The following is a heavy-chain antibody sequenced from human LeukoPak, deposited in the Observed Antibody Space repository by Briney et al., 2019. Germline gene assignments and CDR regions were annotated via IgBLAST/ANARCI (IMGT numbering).Heavy chain of an antibody. V-gene: IGHV3-23*01. J-gene: IGHJ4*02. CDR3: AKDSTADYYGSGGN. Sequence: GGSLRLSCAASGFTFSSYAMSWVRQAPGKGLEWVSAISGSGGSTYYADSVKGRFTISRDNSKNTLYLQMNSLRAEDTAVYYCAKDSTADYYGSGGNWGQGTLVTVSS. D-gene: IGHD3-10*01. CDR2: ISGSGGST. CDR1: GFTFSSYA.